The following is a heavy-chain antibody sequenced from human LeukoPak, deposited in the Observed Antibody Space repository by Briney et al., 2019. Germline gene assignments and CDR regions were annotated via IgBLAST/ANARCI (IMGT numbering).Heavy chain of an antibody. V-gene: IGHV1-2*02. Sequence: ASVKVSCKASGYTFTSYDINWVRQATGQGLEWMGWIKLNSGDTKYPQKFQGRVTMTRDTSISTAYMEVTRLRSDDTAVYYCAREGSSSGWFDPWGQGTLVTVSS. CDR2: IKLNSGDT. CDR3: AREGSSSGWFDP. D-gene: IGHD6-6*01. J-gene: IGHJ5*02. CDR1: GYTFTSYD.